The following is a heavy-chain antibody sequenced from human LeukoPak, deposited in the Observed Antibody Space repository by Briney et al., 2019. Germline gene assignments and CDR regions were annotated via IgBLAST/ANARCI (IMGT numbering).Heavy chain of an antibody. J-gene: IGHJ4*02. CDR2: IKKDGSEK. V-gene: IGHV3-7*01. CDR3: ASDVPATAIGDGGY. D-gene: IGHD2-2*01. Sequence: GGSLRLSCAASGFTFSSHRMSWVRQAPGKGLEWVANIKKDGSEKYYVDSVKGRFTISRDNAKTSLYLQMNSLRAEDTAVYYCASDVPATAIGDGGYWGQGTLVTVSS. CDR1: GFTFSSHR.